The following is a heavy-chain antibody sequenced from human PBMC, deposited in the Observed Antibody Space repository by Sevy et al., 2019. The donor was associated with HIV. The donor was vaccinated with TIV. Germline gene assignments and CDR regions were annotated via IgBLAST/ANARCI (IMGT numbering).Heavy chain of an antibody. J-gene: IGHJ6*02. V-gene: IGHV3-30*18. CDR2: LSLQGSNE. D-gene: IGHD3-10*01. Sequence: GGSLRLSCTASGTNIGAFAMHWVRQAPGKGLEWVAALSLQGSNEYYADSLKGRFTVSRDNSKDTLYLQMNSLRAEDTATYYCAKDVVGGTYYIENYFYGLDVWGRGTTVTVSS. CDR3: AKDVVGGTYYIENYFYGLDV. CDR1: GTNIGAFA.